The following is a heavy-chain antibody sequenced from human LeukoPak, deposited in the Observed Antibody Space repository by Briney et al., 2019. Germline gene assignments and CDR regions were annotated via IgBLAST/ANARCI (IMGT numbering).Heavy chain of an antibody. D-gene: IGHD2-2*02. V-gene: IGHV4-4*07. CDR2: IYTSGST. CDR3: ARWCSSTSCYSTRRAFDI. J-gene: IGHJ3*02. Sequence: SETLSLTCTVSGGSISSYYWSRIRQPAGKGLEWIGRIYTSGSTNYNPSLKSRVTMSVDTSKNQFSLKLSSVTAADTAVYYCARWCSSTSCYSTRRAFDIWGQGTMVTVSS. CDR1: GGSISSYY.